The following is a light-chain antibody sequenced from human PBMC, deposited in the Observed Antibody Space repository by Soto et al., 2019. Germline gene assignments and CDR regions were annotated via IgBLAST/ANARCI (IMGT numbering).Light chain of an antibody. CDR2: DVS. Sequence: QSALTQPASVSGSPGQSITISCTGTSSDVGSYNYVSWYQQHPGKAPKLMIYDVSNRPSGVSNRFSGSKSGNTASLTISGLQAEDEADYYCSSYTSSSTVVFGGCTQLTVL. CDR3: SSYTSSSTVV. V-gene: IGLV2-14*01. J-gene: IGLJ2*01. CDR1: SSDVGSYNY.